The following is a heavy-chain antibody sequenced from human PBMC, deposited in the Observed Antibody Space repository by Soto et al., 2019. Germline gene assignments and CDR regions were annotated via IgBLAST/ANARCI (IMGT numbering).Heavy chain of an antibody. J-gene: IGHJ4*02. V-gene: IGHV3-30-3*02. CDR2: ISYDGSNK. CDR3: AKKGHTSDGYDYFDY. D-gene: IGHD6-19*01. CDR1: GFTFSSYA. Sequence: GGSLRLSCAASGFTFSSYAMHWVRQAPGKGLEWVAVISYDGSNKYYPDSVEGRFSISRDNSKNTLYLQMNSLRVDDTAVYYCAKKGHTSDGYDYFDYWGQGTLVTVSS.